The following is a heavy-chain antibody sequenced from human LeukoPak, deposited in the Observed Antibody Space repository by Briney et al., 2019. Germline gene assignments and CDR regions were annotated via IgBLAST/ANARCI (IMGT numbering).Heavy chain of an antibody. D-gene: IGHD3-10*01. Sequence: SETLSLTCTVSGGSISSYYWSWIRQPPGKGLEWIGSIYYSGSTNYNPSLKSRVTISVDTSKNQFSLKLSSVTAADTAVYYCARAWFGELLPDYWGQGTLVTVSS. V-gene: IGHV4-59*01. J-gene: IGHJ4*02. CDR3: ARAWFGELLPDY. CDR1: GGSISSYY. CDR2: IYYSGST.